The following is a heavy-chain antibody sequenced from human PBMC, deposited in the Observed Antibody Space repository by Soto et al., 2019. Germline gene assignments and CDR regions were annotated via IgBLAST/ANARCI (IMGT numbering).Heavy chain of an antibody. J-gene: IGHJ4*02. CDR2: INHSGTV. D-gene: IGHD3-10*01. Sequence: QVHLQQWGAGLLKPSETLSLTCAVNGGAFNGYYWTWIRQSPGKGLQWIGEINHSGTVAYNPSLKGPVTVSIDTSKKQFSLTLTSVTAEYTAVDSCASAGAARVRENIGGFDYWGQGTLVTVSS. CDR1: GGAFNGYY. CDR3: ASAGAARVRENIGGFDY. V-gene: IGHV4-34*01.